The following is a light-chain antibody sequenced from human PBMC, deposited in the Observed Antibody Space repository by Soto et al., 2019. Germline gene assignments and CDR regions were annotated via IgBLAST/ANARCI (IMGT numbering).Light chain of an antibody. V-gene: IGKV3-20*01. CDR1: QSVSSSY. CDR3: QQYGSSPWT. Sequence: EIVFAQAPGTLSLSPRERATLSCRASQSVSSSYLAWYQQKPGQAPRLLIYGASSRATGIPDRFSGSGSGTDFTLTISRLEPEDFAVYYCQQYGSSPWTFGQGTKVDI. CDR2: GAS. J-gene: IGKJ1*01.